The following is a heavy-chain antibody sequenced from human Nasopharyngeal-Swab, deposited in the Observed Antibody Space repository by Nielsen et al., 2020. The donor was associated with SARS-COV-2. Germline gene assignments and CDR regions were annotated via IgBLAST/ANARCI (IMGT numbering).Heavy chain of an antibody. J-gene: IGHJ5*02. CDR3: AKGYSSGWWGGATADWFDP. CDR2: IYSCGST. Sequence: WIRQPPGKGLEWVSVIYSCGSTYYADSVKGRFTISRDNSKNTLYLQMNSLRAEDTAVYYCAKGYSSGWWGGATADWFDPWGQGTLVTVSS. V-gene: IGHV3-66*03. D-gene: IGHD6-19*01.